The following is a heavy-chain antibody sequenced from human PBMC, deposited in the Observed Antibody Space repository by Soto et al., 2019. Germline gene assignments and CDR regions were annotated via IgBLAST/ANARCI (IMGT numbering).Heavy chain of an antibody. CDR2: IDPSDSYT. V-gene: IGHV5-10-1*01. CDR3: ARQHQRHIVVVTATLTNGMDV. Sequence: PGESLKISCKGSGYSFTSYWISWVRQMPGKGLEWMGRIDPSDSYTNYSPSFQGHVTISADKSISTAYLQWSSLKASDTAMYYCARQHQRHIVVVTATLTNGMDVWGQGTTGTVCS. D-gene: IGHD2-21*02. CDR1: GYSFTSYW. J-gene: IGHJ6*02.